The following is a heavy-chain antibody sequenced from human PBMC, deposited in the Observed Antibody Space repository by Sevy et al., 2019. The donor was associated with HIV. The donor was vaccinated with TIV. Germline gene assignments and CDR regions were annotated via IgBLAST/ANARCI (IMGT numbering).Heavy chain of an antibody. J-gene: IGHJ4*02. Sequence: GGSLRLSCAASGFTVSSNYMSWVRQAPGKGLEWVSVIYSGGDTYYADSVKGRFIISRDNSKNTLYVQMNSLRAEDTAVYYCAKDHPGYNYGHHNWGQGTLVTVSS. CDR2: IYSGGDT. CDR3: AKDHPGYNYGHHN. D-gene: IGHD5-18*01. CDR1: GFTVSSNY. V-gene: IGHV3-53*01.